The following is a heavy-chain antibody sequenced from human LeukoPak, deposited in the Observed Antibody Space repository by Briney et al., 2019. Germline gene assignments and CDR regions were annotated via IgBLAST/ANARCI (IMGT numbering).Heavy chain of an antibody. CDR2: IYYSGST. J-gene: IGHJ3*02. CDR3: ARVTTVGGDAFDI. D-gene: IGHD4-23*01. CDR1: GGSISSYY. Sequence: PSETLSLTCTVSGGSISSYYWSWIRQPPGKGLEWIGYIYYSGSTNYNPSLKSRVTISVDTSKNQFSLKPSSVTAADTAVYYCARVTTVGGDAFDIWGQGTMVTVSS. V-gene: IGHV4-59*01.